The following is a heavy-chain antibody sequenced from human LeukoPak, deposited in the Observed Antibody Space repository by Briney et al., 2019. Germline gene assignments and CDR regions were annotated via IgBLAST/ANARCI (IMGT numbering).Heavy chain of an antibody. J-gene: IGHJ6*03. CDR3: ARGTYGYYMDV. CDR2: IYRSGRP. V-gene: IGHV4-38-2*02. Sequence: SEPLSLTCSGSNYSISNSLYWGWLRQPPGKGLEWIGSIYRSGRPFYNPSLKRRVTISLDTSKNQFSLKLSSVTAADTAVYFCARGTYGYYMDVWGKGTTVTVSS. D-gene: IGHD4-17*01. CDR1: NYSISNSLY.